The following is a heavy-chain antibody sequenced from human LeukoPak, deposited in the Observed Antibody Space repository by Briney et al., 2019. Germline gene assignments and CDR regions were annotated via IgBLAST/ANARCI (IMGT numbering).Heavy chain of an antibody. D-gene: IGHD1-26*01. CDR3: AKLVGATNYFDY. J-gene: IGHJ4*02. CDR1: EYTLTELS. Sequence: GASVNVSCKVSEYTLTELSMHWVRQATGQGLEWMGWINPNSGGTNYAQKFQGRVTMTRDTSISTAYMELSRLRSDDTAVYYCAKLVGATNYFDYWGQGTLVTVSS. CDR2: INPNSGGT. V-gene: IGHV1-2*02.